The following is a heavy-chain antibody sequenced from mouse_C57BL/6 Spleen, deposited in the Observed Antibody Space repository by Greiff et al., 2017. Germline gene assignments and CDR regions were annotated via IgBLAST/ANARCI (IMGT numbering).Heavy chain of an antibody. D-gene: IGHD1-1*01. CDR3: TRWAYGSSYDFDY. J-gene: IGHJ2*01. V-gene: IGHV1-15*01. CDR1: GYTFTDYE. Sequence: QVQLQQSGAELVRPGASVTLSCKASGYTFTDYEMHWVKQTPVHGLEWIGAIDPETGGTAYNQKFKGKAILTADKSSSTAYMELRSLTSEDSAVYYCTRWAYGSSYDFDYWGQGTTRTVSS. CDR2: IDPETGGT.